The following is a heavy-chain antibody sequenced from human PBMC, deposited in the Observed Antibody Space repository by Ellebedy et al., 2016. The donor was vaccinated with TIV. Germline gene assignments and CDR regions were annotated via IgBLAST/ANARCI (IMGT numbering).Heavy chain of an antibody. Sequence: GESLKISCAASGFTFSTSWMTWVRQAPGKGLEWVANMNEGGSEKHYVDSVKGRFTISRDNTRNSVYLQMNSLRAEDTAVYYCARDGGRRDDFWGQGTLVTVSS. CDR1: GFTFSTSW. CDR2: MNEGGSEK. CDR3: ARDGGRRDDF. D-gene: IGHD3-16*01. J-gene: IGHJ4*02. V-gene: IGHV3-7*03.